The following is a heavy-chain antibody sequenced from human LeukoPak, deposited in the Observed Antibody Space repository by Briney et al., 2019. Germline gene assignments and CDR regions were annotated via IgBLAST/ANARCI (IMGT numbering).Heavy chain of an antibody. J-gene: IGHJ2*01. V-gene: IGHV3-53*01. CDR3: AREWYFDL. Sequence: PGGSLRLSCAASGFTVSSNYKSWGRQAPGKGLEWVSVIYSGGSTYYADSVKGRFTISRDNSKNTLYLQMNSLRAEDTAMYYCAREWYFDLWGRGTLLTVSS. CDR1: GFTVSSNY. CDR2: IYSGGST.